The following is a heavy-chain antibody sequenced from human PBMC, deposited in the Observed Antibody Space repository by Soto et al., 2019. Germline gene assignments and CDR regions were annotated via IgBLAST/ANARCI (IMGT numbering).Heavy chain of an antibody. CDR3: ARGVLRFLQWFVP. V-gene: IGHV4-61*01. Sequence: SETLSLTCTVSGASVNSENYYWSWIRQPPGKGLEWIGYVYYSGSTNYNPSLKSRATISLDTYKNQFSLKMTSMTSADTAFYYCARGVLRFLQWFVPWGQGTLVTVSS. J-gene: IGHJ5*02. CDR1: GASVNSENYY. CDR2: VYYSGST. D-gene: IGHD3-3*01.